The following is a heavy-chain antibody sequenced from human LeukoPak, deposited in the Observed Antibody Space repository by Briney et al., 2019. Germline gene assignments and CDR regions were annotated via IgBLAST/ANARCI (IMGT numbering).Heavy chain of an antibody. Sequence: SETQSLICTLSGGSISSYYGSWIRQPAGKGLEWLGCIYTSGSTNYNPSLKSRVTFSVDTTKNQYSLKLSSVTAEDTAVYYCARERGSGYDYGDSALDGWGKGAMVTVCS. V-gene: IGHV4-4*07. CDR3: ARERGSGYDYGDSALDG. CDR1: GGSISSYY. J-gene: IGHJ4*02. D-gene: IGHD4-17*01. CDR2: IYTSGST.